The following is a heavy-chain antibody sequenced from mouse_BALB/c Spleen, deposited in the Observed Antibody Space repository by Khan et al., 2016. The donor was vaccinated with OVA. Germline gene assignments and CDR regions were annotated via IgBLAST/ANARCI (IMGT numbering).Heavy chain of an antibody. J-gene: IGHJ4*01. Sequence: VQLKESGPGLVKPSQSLSLTCTVTGYSITSNYAWNWIRQFPENKLEWMGYISYSGSTNYNPSLKSRISITRDTSKNQFFLQLNSVTTEDTATXCCARGNYYGYAMDYWGQGTSVTVSS. CDR3: ARGNYYGYAMDY. CDR2: ISYSGST. CDR1: GYSITSNYA. V-gene: IGHV3-2*02. D-gene: IGHD1-1*01.